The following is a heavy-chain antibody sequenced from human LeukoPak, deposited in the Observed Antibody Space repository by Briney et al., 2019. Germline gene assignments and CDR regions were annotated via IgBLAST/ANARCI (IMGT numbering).Heavy chain of an antibody. Sequence: PGGSLRLSCEASGFTFSAYAMTWVRQAPGKGLEWVSSIGSDNKPHYSESVKGRFAISRDNSKNTLYLQMNSLRAEDTAVYYCAREAPGAKIDYWGQGTLVTVSS. CDR2: IGSDNKP. CDR1: GFTFSAYA. CDR3: AREAPGAKIDY. J-gene: IGHJ4*02. D-gene: IGHD1-26*01. V-gene: IGHV3-23*01.